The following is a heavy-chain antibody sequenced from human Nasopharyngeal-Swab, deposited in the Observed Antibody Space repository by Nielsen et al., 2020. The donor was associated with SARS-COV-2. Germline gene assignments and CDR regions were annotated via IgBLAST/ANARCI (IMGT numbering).Heavy chain of an antibody. CDR3: ARDYDFWSGNYYYYGMDV. CDR2: IDWDDDK. CDR1: GFSLSTSGMC. D-gene: IGHD3-3*01. J-gene: IGHJ6*02. V-gene: IGHV2-70*01. Sequence: SGPTLVKPTQTLTLACTFSGFSLSTSGMCASWIRQPPGKALEWLALIDWDDDKYYSTSLKTRLTISKDTSKNQVVLTMTNMDPVDTATYYCARDYDFWSGNYYYYGMDVWGQGTTVTVSS.